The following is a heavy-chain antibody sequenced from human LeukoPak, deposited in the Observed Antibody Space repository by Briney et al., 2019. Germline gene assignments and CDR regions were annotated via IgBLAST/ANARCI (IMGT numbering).Heavy chain of an antibody. CDR1: GFTFSSYE. Sequence: GGSLRLSCAASGFTFSSYEINWVRQAPGKGLEWVSYISSRGSTVYYADSVQGRFTISRDNAKNSLYLQMNSLRAEDTAVYYCARDELRTGAFDVWGQGTMVTVSS. CDR3: ARDELRTGAFDV. J-gene: IGHJ3*01. D-gene: IGHD1-7*01. V-gene: IGHV3-48*03. CDR2: ISSRGSTV.